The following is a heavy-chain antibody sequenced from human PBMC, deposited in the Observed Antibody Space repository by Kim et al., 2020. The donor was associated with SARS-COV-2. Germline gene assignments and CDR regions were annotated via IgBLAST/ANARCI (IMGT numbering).Heavy chain of an antibody. CDR3: AKDRSESRGATDAFDI. D-gene: IGHD1-26*01. J-gene: IGHJ3*02. Sequence: SVKGRFTISRDNSKNSLYLQMNSRRTEDTALYYCAKDRSESRGATDAFDIWGQGTMVTVSS. V-gene: IGHV3-43*01.